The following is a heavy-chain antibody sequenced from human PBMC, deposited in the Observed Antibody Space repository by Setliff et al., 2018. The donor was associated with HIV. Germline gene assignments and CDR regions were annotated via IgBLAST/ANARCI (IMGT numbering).Heavy chain of an antibody. V-gene: IGHV1-46*01. CDR1: GYSFTSDY. D-gene: IGHD6-13*01. Sequence: ASVKVSCKASGYSFTSDYMHWVRQAPGQGLEWMGIINPTGASTTYAQQFQGRVTMTRDTSTSTVYMELSSLRSEDTAEYFCARTSPLYSRIFDAFDIWGQGTMVTVS. J-gene: IGHJ3*02. CDR3: ARTSPLYSRIFDAFDI. CDR2: INPTGAST.